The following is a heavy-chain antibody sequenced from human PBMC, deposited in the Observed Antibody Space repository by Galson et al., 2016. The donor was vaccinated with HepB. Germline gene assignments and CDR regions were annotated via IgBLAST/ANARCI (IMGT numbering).Heavy chain of an antibody. V-gene: IGHV3-53*01. Sequence: SLRLSCAASGFAVMTNYMTWVRQASGKGLGWVSVIYSSGSTYYGESVEGRFTISRDEAENAVYLQMNSLKVEDTAVYYCASGFPYMYFDLWGRGTLVTVSS. CDR2: IYSSGST. J-gene: IGHJ2*01. D-gene: IGHD3-10*01. CDR1: GFAVMTNY. CDR3: ASGFPYMYFDL.